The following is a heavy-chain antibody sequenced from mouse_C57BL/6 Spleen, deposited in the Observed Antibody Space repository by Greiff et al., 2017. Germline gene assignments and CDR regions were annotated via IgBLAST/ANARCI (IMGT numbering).Heavy chain of an antibody. D-gene: IGHD1-1*01. CDR2: IYPRDGST. CDR1: GYTFTDHT. V-gene: IGHV1-78*01. CDR3: ARTDYYGSIYWYFDV. J-gene: IGHJ1*03. Sequence: VQLVESDAELVKPGASVKISCKVSGYTFTDHTIHWMKQRPEQGLEWIGYIYPRDGSTKYNEKFKGKATLTADKSSSTAYMQLNSLTSEDSAVYFCARTDYYGSIYWYFDVWGTGTTVTVSS.